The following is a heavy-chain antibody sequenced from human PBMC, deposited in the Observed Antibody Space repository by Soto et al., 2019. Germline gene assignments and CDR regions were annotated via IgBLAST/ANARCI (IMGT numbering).Heavy chain of an antibody. CDR3: ARGGSEGGLDV. J-gene: IGHJ6*02. CDR1: GASISTYY. CDR2: LYYSGNT. Sequence: QMQLQEPGPGVVKPSETLSLTCTVSGASISTYYWTWIRQAPGKGLEWIGYLYYSGNTNYNPSLTSRVTMSVDTSKNHFYLTLTSATAADTAVYFCARGGSEGGLDVWGQGTTVAVSS. V-gene: IGHV4-59*01. D-gene: IGHD3-10*01.